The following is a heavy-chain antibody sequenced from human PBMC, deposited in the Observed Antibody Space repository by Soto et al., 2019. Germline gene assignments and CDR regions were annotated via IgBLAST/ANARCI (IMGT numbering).Heavy chain of an antibody. CDR3: ARVPGP. V-gene: IGHV4-30-2*01. Sequence: TRAVTCAVSGCSISSGGYSWSWIRQPPGKGLEWIGYIYHSGSTYYNPSLKSRVTISVDRSKNQFSLKLSSVTAADTAVYYCARVPGPWGQGTLVTVSS. CDR1: GCSISSGGYS. CDR2: IYHSGST. J-gene: IGHJ5*02. D-gene: IGHD7-27*01.